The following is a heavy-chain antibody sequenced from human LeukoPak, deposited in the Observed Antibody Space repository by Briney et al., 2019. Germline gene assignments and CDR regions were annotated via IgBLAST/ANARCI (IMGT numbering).Heavy chain of an antibody. CDR3: TREDNWYFDL. V-gene: IGHV3-11*05. J-gene: IGHJ2*01. CDR1: GFTVSSYY. Sequence: PGGSLRLSCAASGFTVSSYYMTWVRQAPGKGLEWLSYVSTDSTYTNYADSVKGRFTISRDNAKSSLYLQLNSLTAEDTAVYYCTREDNWYFDLWGRGTLVTVSS. CDR2: VSTDSTYT.